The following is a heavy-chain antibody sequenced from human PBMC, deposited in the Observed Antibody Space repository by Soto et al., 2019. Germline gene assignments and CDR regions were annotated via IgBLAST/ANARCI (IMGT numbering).Heavy chain of an antibody. CDR3: AREVYSGYDSPSGFDP. V-gene: IGHV1-8*01. Sequence: QVQLVQSGAEVKKPGASVKVSCKASGYTFTSYDINWVRQATGQGLEWMGWMNPNSGNTGYAQKFQGRVTMTRNTSISTAYMGLSSLRSEDTAVYYCAREVYSGYDSPSGFDPWGQGTLVTVSS. CDR2: MNPNSGNT. CDR1: GYTFTSYD. J-gene: IGHJ5*02. D-gene: IGHD5-12*01.